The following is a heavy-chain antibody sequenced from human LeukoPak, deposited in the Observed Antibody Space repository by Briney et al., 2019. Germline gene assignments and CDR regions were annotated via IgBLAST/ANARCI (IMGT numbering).Heavy chain of an antibody. D-gene: IGHD3-10*02. CDR2: IKQDGSQR. CDR1: GFNFKNYW. CDR3: ARAGGYQVESMFEDR. V-gene: IGHV3-7*03. Sequence: GGSLRLPCVASGFNFKNYWMTWVRQVPGKGLEWVANIKQDGSQRYYVDSVKGRFTISRDNNRNSLFLQMSSLRVEDTSVYYCARAGGYQVESMFEDRWGQGTLVTVSS. J-gene: IGHJ4*02.